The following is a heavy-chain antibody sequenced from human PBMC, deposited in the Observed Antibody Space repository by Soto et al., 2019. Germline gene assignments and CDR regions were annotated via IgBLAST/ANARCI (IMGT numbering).Heavy chain of an antibody. D-gene: IGHD6-19*01. CDR2: IYQSGVT. V-gene: IGHV4-30-2*01. CDR3: AGMPYTSGLRFDP. J-gene: IGHJ5*02. Sequence: SETLSLTCNMSGDSYSISTYSWIWIRQPPGKALQWIGFIYQSGVTSYNPSLASRVSISLDRSNNQCSLKLKSVTAADTAVYFCAGMPYTSGLRFDPWGPGTLVTVSS. CDR1: GDSYSISTYS.